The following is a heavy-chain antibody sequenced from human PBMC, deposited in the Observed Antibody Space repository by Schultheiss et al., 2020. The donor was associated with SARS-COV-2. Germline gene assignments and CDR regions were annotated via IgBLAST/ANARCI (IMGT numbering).Heavy chain of an antibody. CDR3: ARDPRGYSYAGFDP. V-gene: IGHV3-30*03. J-gene: IGHJ5*02. D-gene: IGHD5-18*01. Sequence: GGSLRLSCAASGFTFSSYGMHWVRQAPGKGLEWVAVISYDGSNKYYADSVKGRFTISRDNSKNTLYLQMNSLRAEDTAVYYCARDPRGYSYAGFDPWGQGTLVTVSS. CDR2: ISYDGSNK. CDR1: GFTFSSYG.